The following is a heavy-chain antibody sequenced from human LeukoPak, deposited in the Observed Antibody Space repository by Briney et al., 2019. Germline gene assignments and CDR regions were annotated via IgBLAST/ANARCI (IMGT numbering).Heavy chain of an antibody. D-gene: IGHD5-24*01. Sequence: ASVKVSCKASGYAFNVHGITWVRQAPGQGLEWMGWISAYKGNINYAAKFQGRVTMTTETSTSTGYMELTSLRSDDTAVYYCARTLGGNYVVMATGVDLWGRGTLVIVSS. CDR3: ARTLGGNYVVMATGVDL. CDR1: GYAFNVHG. V-gene: IGHV1-18*01. CDR2: ISAYKGNI. J-gene: IGHJ2*01.